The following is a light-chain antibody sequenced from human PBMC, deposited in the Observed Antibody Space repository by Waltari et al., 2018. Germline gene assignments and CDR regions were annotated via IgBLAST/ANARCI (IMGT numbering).Light chain of an antibody. CDR3: QKYNSAPRT. CDR1: HGISNY. Sequence: DIQMTQSPSSLSASIGDRVTITCRASHGISNYLAWYQQKPGKVPKLLIYDSSTLQSGVPSRFSGSGSGTDFTLTISSLQPEDVAVYYCQKYNSAPRTFGQGTKVEIK. J-gene: IGKJ1*01. CDR2: DSS. V-gene: IGKV1-27*01.